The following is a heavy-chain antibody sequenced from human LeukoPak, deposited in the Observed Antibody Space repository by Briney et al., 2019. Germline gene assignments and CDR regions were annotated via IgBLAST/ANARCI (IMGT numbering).Heavy chain of an antibody. J-gene: IGHJ5*02. Sequence: GRSLRLSCAASGFTFDNYAMHWVRQAPGKGLTWVSRINSDGSRINYADSVKGRFTSSRDNAKNTLYLQMNSLRVEDTAVYFCARGGPVKSIYDPHWYDPWGQGTLVTVSS. V-gene: IGHV3-74*01. CDR2: INSDGSRI. D-gene: IGHD5/OR15-5a*01. CDR1: GFTFDNYA. CDR3: ARGGPVKSIYDPHWYDP.